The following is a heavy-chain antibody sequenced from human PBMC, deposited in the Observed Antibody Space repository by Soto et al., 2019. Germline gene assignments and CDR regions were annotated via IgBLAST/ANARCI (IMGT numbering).Heavy chain of an antibody. CDR1: GGTFSSYA. CDR2: IIPIFGTA. D-gene: IGHD3-22*01. CDR3: ARYLGGYPYNCFDP. Sequence: QVQLVQSGAEVKKPGSSVKVSCKASGGTFSSYAISWVRQAPGQGLEWMGGIIPIFGTANYAQKFQGRVTITADESTSTAYRELSSLRSEDTAVYYCARYLGGYPYNCFDPWGQGALVTVSS. J-gene: IGHJ5*02. V-gene: IGHV1-69*01.